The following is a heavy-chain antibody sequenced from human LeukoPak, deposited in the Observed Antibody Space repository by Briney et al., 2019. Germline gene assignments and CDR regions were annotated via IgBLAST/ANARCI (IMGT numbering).Heavy chain of an antibody. Sequence: GGSLRLSCAASGFTFSSYAMSWVRQAPGKGLEWVSAISGSGGSTYYADSVKGRFTISRDNSKNTLYLQMNSLRAEDTAVYYCAKGKATMVRGVNYYYGMDVWGQGTTVTVSS. V-gene: IGHV3-23*01. D-gene: IGHD3-10*01. CDR1: GFTFSSYA. CDR2: ISGSGGST. J-gene: IGHJ6*02. CDR3: AKGKATMVRGVNYYYGMDV.